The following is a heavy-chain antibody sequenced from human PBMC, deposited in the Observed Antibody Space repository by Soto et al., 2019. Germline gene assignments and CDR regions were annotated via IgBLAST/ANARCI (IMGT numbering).Heavy chain of an antibody. D-gene: IGHD2-2*03. V-gene: IGHV3-30*04. CDR3: ERDKGRWIFSGTNGMDI. CDR1: GFNFFSYA. CDR2: VSYDRSKT. Sequence: QVLLLESGGGVVQPGTSLRISWAASGFNFFSYAMHWVRQAPGQWLEWVAVVSYDRSKTYYADAVQGRFTISRDNSKGMVYLQRNSLRVEDTAVYYCERDKGRWIFSGTNGMDIWGQGTTVTVSS. J-gene: IGHJ6*02.